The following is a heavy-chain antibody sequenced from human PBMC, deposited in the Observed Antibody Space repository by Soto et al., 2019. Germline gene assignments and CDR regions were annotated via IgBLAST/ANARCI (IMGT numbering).Heavy chain of an antibody. J-gene: IGHJ4*02. CDR3: ARGQLQQLVTEVDY. CDR2: IWYDGSNK. CDR1: GFTFSSYG. D-gene: IGHD6-13*01. V-gene: IGHV3-33*01. Sequence: QVQLVESGGGVVQPGRSPRLSCAASGFTFSSYGMHWVRQAPGKGLEWVAVIWYDGSNKYYADSVKGRFTISRDNSKNTLYLQMNSLRAEDTAVYYCARGQLQQLVTEVDYWGQGTLVTVSS.